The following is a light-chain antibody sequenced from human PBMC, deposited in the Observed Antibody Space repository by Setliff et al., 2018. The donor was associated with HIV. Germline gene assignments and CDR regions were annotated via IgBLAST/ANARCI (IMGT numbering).Light chain of an antibody. V-gene: IGLV2-14*03. Sequence: QSALPQPASVSGSPGQSITISCTGTSSDVGGYNYVSWYQQHPGKAPKLRIYDVSNRPSGVSNRFSGSKSGNTASLTISGLQAEDEADYYCSSYTSTSTLVVFGTGTKVTVL. CDR3: SSYTSTSTLVV. CDR2: DVS. J-gene: IGLJ1*01. CDR1: SSDVGGYNY.